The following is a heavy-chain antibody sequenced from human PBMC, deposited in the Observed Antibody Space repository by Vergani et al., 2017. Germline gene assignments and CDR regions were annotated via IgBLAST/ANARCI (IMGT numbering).Heavy chain of an antibody. J-gene: IGHJ3*02. D-gene: IGHD5-12*01. CDR3: ARGLGAAGGYDALNI. CDR1: GGTLGTYA. CDR2: MSPLLGTA. Sequence: QVQLVQSGAEVKKPGATVKVSCKAAGGTLGTYAINWVRQAPGQGLEWMGKMSPLLGTADYAQKFQGRVTIIADESTRTAYLELTSLRSDDTAVYFCARGLGAAGGYDALNIWGQGTMITVSS. V-gene: IGHV1-69*13.